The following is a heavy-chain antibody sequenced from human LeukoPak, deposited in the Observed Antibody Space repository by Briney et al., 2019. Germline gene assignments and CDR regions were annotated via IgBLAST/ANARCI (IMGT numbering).Heavy chain of an antibody. CDR3: TSQNVLLWFGELLQDAFDI. V-gene: IGHV3-73*01. J-gene: IGHJ3*02. Sequence: PGGSLTLSCAASGFNFRGSAMHWVRQASGKGLDWVARISSTANSYATAYAASVKGRFTISRDDSKNTAYLQMNGLKTEDTAVYYCTSQNVLLWFGELLQDAFDIWGQGTMVTVSS. CDR2: ISSTANSYAT. D-gene: IGHD3-10*01. CDR1: GFNFRGSA.